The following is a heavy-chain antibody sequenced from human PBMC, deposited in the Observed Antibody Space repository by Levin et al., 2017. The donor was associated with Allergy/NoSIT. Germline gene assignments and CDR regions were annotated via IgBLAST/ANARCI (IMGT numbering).Heavy chain of an antibody. CDR3: ARFVWGSYRGFDY. J-gene: IGHJ4*02. CDR2: IYDTGNT. Sequence: SETLSLTCTVSGGSISSDNWSWIRQPPGKGLEWIGYIYDTGNTNYNPSLKSRVTLSVDTSKNQFSLKLSSVTPADTAVYYCARFVWGSYRGFDYWGQETLVTVSS. V-gene: IGHV4-59*01. D-gene: IGHD3-16*02. CDR1: GGSISSDN.